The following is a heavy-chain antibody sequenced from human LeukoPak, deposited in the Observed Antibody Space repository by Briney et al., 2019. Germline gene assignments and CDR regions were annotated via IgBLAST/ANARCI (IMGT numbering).Heavy chain of an antibody. Sequence: ASVKVPCKASGYTFTGYYMHWVRQAPGQGLEWMGWINPNSGGTNYAQKFQGRVTMTRDTSISTAYMELSRLRSDDTAVYYCARDIGEDCSSTSCYPWGQGTLVTVSS. CDR2: INPNSGGT. CDR1: GYTFTGYY. CDR3: ARDIGEDCSSTSCYP. D-gene: IGHD2-2*01. V-gene: IGHV1-2*02. J-gene: IGHJ5*02.